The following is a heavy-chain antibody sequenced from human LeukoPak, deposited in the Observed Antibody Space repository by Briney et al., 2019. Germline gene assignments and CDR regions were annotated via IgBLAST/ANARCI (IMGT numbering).Heavy chain of an antibody. CDR1: GGSISINDYY. CDR3: ARFSAVAGGY. D-gene: IGHD6-19*01. Sequence: PSETLSLTCTVSGGSISINDYYWGWIRQPPGKGLEWIGNIYHSGSTYYNLSLKSRVTISVDTSKNQFSLKMYSVTAADTAVYYCARFSAVAGGYWGQGTLVTVSS. V-gene: IGHV4-39*01. CDR2: IYHSGST. J-gene: IGHJ4*02.